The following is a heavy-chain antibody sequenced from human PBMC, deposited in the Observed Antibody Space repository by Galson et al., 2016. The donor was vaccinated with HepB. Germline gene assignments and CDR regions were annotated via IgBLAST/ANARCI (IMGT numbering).Heavy chain of an antibody. Sequence: SLRLSCAASGFRFTRNWMSWVRQAPGKGLEWVANIKEDGSEKYYVDSVKGRFTISRDNAKNSLYLQMNSLTVEDTAVYYCAREGDGWYFDYWGRGTLVTVSS. J-gene: IGHJ4*02. CDR1: GFRFTRNW. V-gene: IGHV3-7*03. CDR2: IKEDGSEK. CDR3: AREGDGWYFDY. D-gene: IGHD6-19*01.